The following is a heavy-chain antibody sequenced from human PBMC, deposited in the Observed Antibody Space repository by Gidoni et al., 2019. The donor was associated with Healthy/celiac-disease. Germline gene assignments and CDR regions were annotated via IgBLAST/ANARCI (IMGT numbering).Heavy chain of an antibody. CDR2: ISSSGSTI. D-gene: IGHD3-9*01. V-gene: IGHV3-11*01. CDR3: ARDSGRYYDILTGYSAEFDY. Sequence: QVQLVESGGGLVKPGGSLRLSCAASGFPFSDYYMSWIRQAPGKGLEWVSYISSSGSTIYYADSVKGRFTISRDNAKNSLYLQMNSLRAEDTAVYYCARDSGRYYDILTGYSAEFDYWGQGTLVTVSS. J-gene: IGHJ4*02. CDR1: GFPFSDYY.